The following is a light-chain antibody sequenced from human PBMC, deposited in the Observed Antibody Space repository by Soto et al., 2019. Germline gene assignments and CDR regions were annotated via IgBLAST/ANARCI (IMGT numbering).Light chain of an antibody. CDR2: DVT. Sequence: QSALAQPRSVSGSPVQSVTISCTGTSSDVDGYNYGSWYQQHPDKAPKLMIYDVTKQPSGVPDRFSGSKSGNTASLTISGLQADDEADYCCCSYAGSYVFGTGTKVTVL. J-gene: IGLJ1*01. V-gene: IGLV2-11*01. CDR3: CSYAGSYV. CDR1: SSDVDGYNY.